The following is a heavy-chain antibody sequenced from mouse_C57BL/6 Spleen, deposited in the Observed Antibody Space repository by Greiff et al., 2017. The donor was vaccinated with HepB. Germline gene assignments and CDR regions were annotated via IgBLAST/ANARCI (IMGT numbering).Heavy chain of an antibody. CDR3: ARDQGSYWYFDV. D-gene: IGHD3-2*02. CDR2: ISDGGSYT. CDR1: GFTFSSYA. J-gene: IGHJ1*03. Sequence: EVQVVESGGGLVKPGGSLKLSCAASGFTFSSYAMSWVRQTPEKRLEWVATISDGGSYTYYPDNVKGRFTISRDNAKNNLSLQMSHLKSEDTAMYYCARDQGSYWYFDVWGTGTTVTVSS. V-gene: IGHV5-4*01.